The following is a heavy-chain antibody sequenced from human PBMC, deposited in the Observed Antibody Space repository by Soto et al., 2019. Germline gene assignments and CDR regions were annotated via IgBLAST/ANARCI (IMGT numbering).Heavy chain of an antibody. CDR1: GGSISSGGYY. Sequence: QVQLQESGPGLVKRSQTVSLTCTVSGGSISSGGYYWSWIRQHPGKGLEWIGYIYYSGSTYYNPSLKSRVTISVDTSKNQFSLKLSSVTAADTAVYYCAASCVGCGGFNYYGMDVWGQGTTVTVSS. CDR3: AASCVGCGGFNYYGMDV. CDR2: IYYSGST. D-gene: IGHD2-21*01. V-gene: IGHV4-31*03. J-gene: IGHJ6*02.